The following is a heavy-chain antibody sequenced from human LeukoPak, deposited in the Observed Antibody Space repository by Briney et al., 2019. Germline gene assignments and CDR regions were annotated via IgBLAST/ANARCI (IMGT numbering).Heavy chain of an antibody. V-gene: IGHV1-18*01. J-gene: IGHJ4*02. CDR1: GYTFTSCG. CDR2: ISGYNGNT. D-gene: IGHD3-22*01. Sequence: ASVKVSCKASGYTFTSCGIIWVRQAPGQGLEWMGWISGYNGNTKYAEKFQGRVTMTTDTSTSTAYMELRSLRSDDTAVYYCARGLPHRRYYDSSGYYSYYFDYWGQGTLVTVSS. CDR3: ARGLPHRRYYDSSGYYSYYFDY.